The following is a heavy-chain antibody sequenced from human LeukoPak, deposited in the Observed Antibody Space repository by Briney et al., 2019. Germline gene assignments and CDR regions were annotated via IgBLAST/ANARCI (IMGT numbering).Heavy chain of an antibody. CDR3: ARGTLRYFDF. J-gene: IGHJ4*02. CDR1: GYTLTSYY. D-gene: IGHD3-9*01. CDR2: INPGGGSTT. Sequence: GASVKVSCKASGYTLTSYYMHWVRQAPGQGPEWMGVINPGGGSTTSYAQKIQGRVTMTRDTSMSTVTMELSSLRSEDTAVYYCARGTLRYFDFWGQGTLVTVSS. V-gene: IGHV1-46*01.